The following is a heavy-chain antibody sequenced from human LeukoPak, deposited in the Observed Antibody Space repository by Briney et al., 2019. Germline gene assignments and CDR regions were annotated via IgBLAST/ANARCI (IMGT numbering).Heavy chain of an antibody. J-gene: IGHJ4*02. CDR2: IYHSGST. Sequence: SETLSLTCAVYGGSFSGYYWSWIRQPPGKGLEWIGYIYHSGSTYYNPSLKSRVTISVDRSKNQFSLKLSSVTAADTAVYYCAREGSSGQVDYWGQGTLVTVSS. V-gene: IGHV4-34*01. D-gene: IGHD3-22*01. CDR1: GGSFSGYY. CDR3: AREGSSGQVDY.